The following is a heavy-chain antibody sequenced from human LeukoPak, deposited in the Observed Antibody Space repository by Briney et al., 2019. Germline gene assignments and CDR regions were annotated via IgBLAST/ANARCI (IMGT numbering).Heavy chain of an antibody. D-gene: IGHD6-19*01. V-gene: IGHV4-34*01. Sequence: SETLSLTCAVYGGSFSGYYWSWIRQPPGKGLEWIGEINHSGSTNYNPSLTSRVTISVDTSKNQFSLKLSSVTAADTAVYYCARASLSSGWYYFDYWGQGTLVTVSS. J-gene: IGHJ4*02. CDR1: GGSFSGYY. CDR2: INHSGST. CDR3: ARASLSSGWYYFDY.